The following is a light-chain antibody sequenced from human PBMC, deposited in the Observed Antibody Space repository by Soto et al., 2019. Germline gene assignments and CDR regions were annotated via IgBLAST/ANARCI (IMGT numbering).Light chain of an antibody. J-gene: IGLJ2*01. CDR1: SSNLGSGFD. CDR2: YND. CDR3: QSYDSSLSGHVV. Sequence: QSVLTQPPSVSGAPGQRVTISCTGSSSNLGSGFDVQWYQQLPGTAPKLLSYYNDNRPSGVPDRFSGSKSGTSASLAITGLQADDEADYYCQSYDSSLSGHVVFGGGTKVTVL. V-gene: IGLV1-40*01.